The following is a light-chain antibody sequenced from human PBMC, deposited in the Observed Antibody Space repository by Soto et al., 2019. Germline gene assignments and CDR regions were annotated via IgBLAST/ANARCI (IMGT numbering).Light chain of an antibody. CDR2: AAS. Sequence: DIQMTQSPSSLSASVGDTVTITCRASQSVSNYLNWYQQKPGKAPKLLKYAASNLQSGVPSRFRASGSGTDFTLNISSLQPEDFATYYCQQSYSTPLTFGGGTKVEIK. CDR3: QQSYSTPLT. CDR1: QSVSNY. J-gene: IGKJ4*01. V-gene: IGKV1-39*01.